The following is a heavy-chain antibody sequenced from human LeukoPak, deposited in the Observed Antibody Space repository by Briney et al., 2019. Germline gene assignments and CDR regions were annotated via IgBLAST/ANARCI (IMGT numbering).Heavy chain of an antibody. V-gene: IGHV4-38-2*01. D-gene: IGHD1-1*01. J-gene: IGHJ5*02. Sequence: SETLSLTCAVSGYSISSGYYWGWIRQPPGKGLQWIGSIFQRGYSYYNPSLKSRVTISVDTSRNQFSLRLSSVPAADTAVYYCAGDKETTGNGRPNWFDPWGQGTLVTVSS. CDR3: AGDKETTGNGRPNWFDP. CDR1: GYSISSGYY. CDR2: IFQRGYS.